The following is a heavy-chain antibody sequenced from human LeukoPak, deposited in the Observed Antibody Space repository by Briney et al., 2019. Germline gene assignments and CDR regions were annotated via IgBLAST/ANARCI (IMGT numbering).Heavy chain of an antibody. V-gene: IGHV4-31*03. CDR2: IYYSGST. J-gene: IGHJ4*02. CDR1: GGSLSSGGYY. Sequence: SQTLSLTCTVSGGSLSSGGYYWSWIRQPPGKGLEWIGYIYYSGSTDYNVSLKSRVTISVDTSKNQFSLKLRSVTAADTAVYYCARDGDYGSGIWGQGTPVTVSS. D-gene: IGHD3-10*01. CDR3: ARDGDYGSGI.